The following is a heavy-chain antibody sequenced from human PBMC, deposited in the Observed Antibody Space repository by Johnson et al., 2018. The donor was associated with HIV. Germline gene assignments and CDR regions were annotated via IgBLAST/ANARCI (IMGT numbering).Heavy chain of an antibody. CDR3: ARIRSGLKPGDAFDI. CDR2: INGSGGST. D-gene: IGHD3-3*01. V-gene: IGHV3-23*04. Sequence: VQLVESGGGVVRPGGSLRVSCAASGFIFDDYAMSWVRQAPGKGLEWVSGINGSGGSTYYADSVKGRCTISRDNSKNTLYLQMNSLRAEDTAVYYCARIRSGLKPGDAFDIWGQGTMVTVSS. J-gene: IGHJ3*02. CDR1: GFIFDDYA.